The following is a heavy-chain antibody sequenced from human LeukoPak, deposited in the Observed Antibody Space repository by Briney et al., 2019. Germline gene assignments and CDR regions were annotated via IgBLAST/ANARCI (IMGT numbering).Heavy chain of an antibody. V-gene: IGHV3-7*03. J-gene: IGHJ4*02. D-gene: IGHD3/OR15-3a*01. CDR3: AGGVGWLIDY. Sequence: GVSLRPSCAASETSFRSSWMGWVRQAPGKGLEWVATIVGVGSERNYMDSVKGRFHISRDNAKNSLHLQMNSLRAEDTAADYCAGGVGWLIDYWGQGTLVTVSS. CDR1: ETSFRSSW. CDR2: IVGVGSER.